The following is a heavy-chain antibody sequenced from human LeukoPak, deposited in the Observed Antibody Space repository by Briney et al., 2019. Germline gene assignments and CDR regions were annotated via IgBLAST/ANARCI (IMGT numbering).Heavy chain of an antibody. CDR1: GFTFSSHL. CDR2: ISSDGTYT. J-gene: IGHJ4*02. Sequence: PGGSLRLSCASTGFTFSSHLMHWVRQAPGKGLVWVSRISSDGTYTNYADSVRGRFTISRDNAKNTLYLQMNSLRAEDTAVYYCAKESLSYDYVWGSYRYTSNFDYWGQGTLVTVSS. D-gene: IGHD3-16*02. V-gene: IGHV3-74*01. CDR3: AKESLSYDYVWGSYRYTSNFDY.